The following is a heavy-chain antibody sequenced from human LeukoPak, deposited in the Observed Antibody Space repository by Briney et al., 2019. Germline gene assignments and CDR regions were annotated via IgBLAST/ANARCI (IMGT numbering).Heavy chain of an antibody. V-gene: IGHV3-33*03. CDR2: IYSGGGTTK. Sequence: GGSLRLSCVASGLTFRNYGFHWVRQAPGKGLEWVATIYSGGGTTKYYAESVKDRFTITRDDSRDTLYLQMNSLRAEDTAVYYCVIILVPGGVWHFDLWGRGTLVTVSS. J-gene: IGHJ2*01. CDR3: VIILVPGGVWHFDL. CDR1: GLTFRNYG. D-gene: IGHD2-2*01.